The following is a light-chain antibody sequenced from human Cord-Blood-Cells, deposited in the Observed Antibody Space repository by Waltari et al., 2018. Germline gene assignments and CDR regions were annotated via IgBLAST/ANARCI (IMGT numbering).Light chain of an antibody. CDR1: QSVSSSY. Sequence: EIVLTHSPGTLSLPPGERATLSCRTSQSVSSSYLAWYQQKPGQAPRLLIYGASSRATGIPDRFSGSGSGTDFTLTISRLEPEDFAVNYCQQYGSSPYTFGQGTKLEIK. CDR3: QQYGSSPYT. J-gene: IGKJ2*01. CDR2: GAS. V-gene: IGKV3-20*01.